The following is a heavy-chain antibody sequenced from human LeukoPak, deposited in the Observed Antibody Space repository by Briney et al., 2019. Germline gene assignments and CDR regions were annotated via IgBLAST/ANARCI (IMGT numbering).Heavy chain of an antibody. V-gene: IGHV3-23*01. CDR2: ISRSSKNT. CDR1: GFTFSAYA. D-gene: IGHD2-15*01. J-gene: IGHJ4*02. Sequence: GGCLRLSCAASGFTFSAYAMSWVRQAPGKGLEWVSTISRSSKNTYYADSVKGRFTISRDNSRTTLSLQMNSLRGDDTAVYYCAKGPLYCSGTSCYSVDYWGQGTLVTVSS. CDR3: AKGPLYCSGTSCYSVDY.